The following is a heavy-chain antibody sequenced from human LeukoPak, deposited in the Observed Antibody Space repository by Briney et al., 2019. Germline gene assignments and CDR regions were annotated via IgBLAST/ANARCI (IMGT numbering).Heavy chain of an antibody. J-gene: IGHJ5*02. CDR2: IYYSGST. D-gene: IGHD3-3*01. CDR1: GGSISSYY. V-gene: IGHV4-59*01. Sequence: SETLSLTCTVSGGSISSYYWGWIRHPPRKGHEWSGYIYYSGSTKNNTSPKSRVTTSVDTCKSPFSLKLSSVSAADTAMCYCARAADYIFRSGGDLFDPWGQGTLVTVSS. CDR3: ARAADYIFRSGGDLFDP.